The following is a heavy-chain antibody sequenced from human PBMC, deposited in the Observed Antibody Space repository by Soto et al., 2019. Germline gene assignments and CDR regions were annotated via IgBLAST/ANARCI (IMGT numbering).Heavy chain of an antibody. V-gene: IGHV3-48*02. J-gene: IGHJ4*02. CDR2: INISSSTI. CDR3: ARDVGPDGSGWYVSDY. D-gene: IGHD6-19*01. CDR1: GFTFSSYS. Sequence: EVQLVESGGGLVQPGGSLRLSCAASGFTFSSYSMNWVRQAPGKGLEWVSYINISSSTIYYADSVKGRFTISRDNAKNSLYLQMNSLRDEDTAVYYCARDVGPDGSGWYVSDYWGQGTLVTVSS.